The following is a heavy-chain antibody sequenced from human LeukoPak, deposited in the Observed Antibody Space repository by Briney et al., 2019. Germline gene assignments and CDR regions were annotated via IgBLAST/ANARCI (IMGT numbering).Heavy chain of an antibody. V-gene: IGHV3-23*01. CDR1: GFTFSSYG. D-gene: IGHD6-19*01. CDR3: ARGIAVAGISWFDP. CDR2: ISGSGGST. J-gene: IGHJ5*02. Sequence: GGTLRLSCAASGFTFSSYGMSWVRQAPGKGLEWVSAISGSGGSTYYADSVKGRFTISRDNSKNTLYLQMNSLRAEDTAVYYCARGIAVAGISWFDPWGQGTLVTVSS.